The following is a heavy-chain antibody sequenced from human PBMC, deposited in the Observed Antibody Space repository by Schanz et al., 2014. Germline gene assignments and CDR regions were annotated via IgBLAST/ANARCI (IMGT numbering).Heavy chain of an antibody. V-gene: IGHV4-39*01. J-gene: IGHJ6*02. Sequence: QLQLQESGPGLVKPSETLSLICTVSGGSISSSSYYWGWIRQPPGKGLEWIGSIYYSGSTYYNPSLKSRAPISVDTSKNQFSLKLSSVTAADTAVYYCARHSGYYYYYGMDVWGQGTTVTVSS. CDR2: IYYSGST. CDR1: GGSISSSSYY. CDR3: ARHSGYYYYYGMDV.